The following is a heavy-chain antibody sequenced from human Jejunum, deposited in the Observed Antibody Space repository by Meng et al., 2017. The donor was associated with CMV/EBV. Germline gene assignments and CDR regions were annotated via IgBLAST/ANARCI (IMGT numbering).Heavy chain of an antibody. V-gene: IGHV4-59*11. J-gene: IGHJ4*02. Sequence: VSGDSIRSHYWRWIRQPPGKGLEWMGYVYYSGSATYSPSLRSRITISVDTSKNQVSLNLRSVTAADTAMYFCARGIGHASNNSHDYWGQGTLVTVSS. CDR1: GDSIRSHY. CDR2: VYYSGSA. D-gene: IGHD1-1*01. CDR3: ARGIGHASNNSHDY.